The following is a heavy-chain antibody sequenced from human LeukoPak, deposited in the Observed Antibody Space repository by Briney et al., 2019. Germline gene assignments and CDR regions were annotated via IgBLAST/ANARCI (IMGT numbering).Heavy chain of an antibody. CDR1: GGSISSYY. J-gene: IGHJ5*02. Sequence: SETLSLTCTVSGGSISSYYWGWIRQPPGKGLEWIGSIYYSGSTYYNPSLKSRVTISVDTSKNQFSLKLSSVTAADTAVYYCARHVRGYGVRNWFDPWGQGTLVTVSS. CDR2: IYYSGST. CDR3: ARHVRGYGVRNWFDP. D-gene: IGHD3-10*02. V-gene: IGHV4-39*01.